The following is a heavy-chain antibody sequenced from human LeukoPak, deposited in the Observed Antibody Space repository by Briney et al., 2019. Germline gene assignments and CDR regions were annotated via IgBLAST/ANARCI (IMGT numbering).Heavy chain of an antibody. CDR3: ARTGYSYGLRVYYYYMDV. CDR2: IRYDGRNK. Sequence: SGGSLRLSCAASGFTFSNYGMHWVRQAPGKGLEWVGFIRYDGRNKYYADFVKGRFTISRDNSKNTLYLQMNSLRAEDTAVYYCARTGYSYGLRVYYYYMDVWGKGTTVTISS. J-gene: IGHJ6*03. CDR1: GFTFSNYG. D-gene: IGHD5-18*01. V-gene: IGHV3-30*02.